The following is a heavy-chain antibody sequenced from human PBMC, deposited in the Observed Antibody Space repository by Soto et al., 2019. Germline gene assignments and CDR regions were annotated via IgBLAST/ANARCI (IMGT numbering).Heavy chain of an antibody. CDR1: GGSFSGYY. Sequence: QVQLQQWGAGLLKPSETLSLTCAVYGGSFSGYYWTWIRQPPGKGLEWIGEINHSGSTNYNPSLRIRVTIAVDTSKNPFSLKLSSVTAADTAVYYCARGWGRIFNFWGLGTLVTVSS. J-gene: IGHJ4*02. D-gene: IGHD7-27*01. CDR3: ARGWGRIFNF. V-gene: IGHV4-34*01. CDR2: INHSGST.